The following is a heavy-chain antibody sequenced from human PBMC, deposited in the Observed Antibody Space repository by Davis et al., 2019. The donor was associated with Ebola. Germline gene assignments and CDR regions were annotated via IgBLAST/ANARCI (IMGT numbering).Heavy chain of an antibody. CDR3: AKLSTAVTSFDF. Sequence: MPSETLSLTCALYGASLSGYYWNWIRQPPGKGLEWIGEINHSGSTNYNPSLTSRVTISVDTSKNQFSLKVTSVTAADTAVYYCAKLSTAVTSFDFWGQGSLVTVSS. V-gene: IGHV4-34*01. D-gene: IGHD4-17*01. CDR1: GASLSGYY. CDR2: INHSGST. J-gene: IGHJ4*02.